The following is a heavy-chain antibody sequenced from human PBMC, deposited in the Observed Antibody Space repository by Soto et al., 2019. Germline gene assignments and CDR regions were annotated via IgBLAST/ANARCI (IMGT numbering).Heavy chain of an antibody. J-gene: IGHJ6*02. CDR2: IIPILGIA. CDR3: ARDLGGGYYYYYGLDV. V-gene: IGHV1-69*04. CDR1: GGTFSSYT. Sequence: PSVKVSCKASGGTFSSYTISWVRQAPGQGLEWMGRIIPILGIANYAQKFQGRVTITADKSTSTAYMELSSLRSEDTAVYYCARDLGGGYYYYYGLDVRGQGTTVTVSS. D-gene: IGHD3-10*01.